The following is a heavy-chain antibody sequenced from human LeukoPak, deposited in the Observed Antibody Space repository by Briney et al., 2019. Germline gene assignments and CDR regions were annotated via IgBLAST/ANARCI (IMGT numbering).Heavy chain of an antibody. CDR2: IYHSGST. D-gene: IGHD2-15*01. CDR1: GSSISSGYY. J-gene: IGHJ6*03. CDR3: ARLPLAASRGYYMDV. Sequence: SETLSLTYAVSGSSISSGYYWGWIRQPPGKGLEWIGSIYHSGSTYYNPSLKSRVTISVDTSKNQFSLKLSSVTAADTAVYYCARLPLAASRGYYMDVWGKGTTVTVSS. V-gene: IGHV4-38-2*01.